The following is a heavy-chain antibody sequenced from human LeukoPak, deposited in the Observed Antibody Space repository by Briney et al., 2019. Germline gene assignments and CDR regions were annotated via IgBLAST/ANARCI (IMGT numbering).Heavy chain of an antibody. CDR3: ARSHNYYSGMDV. CDR2: INHSGST. Sequence: SETLSLTCAVYGGSFSGYYWSWIRQPPGKGLEWIGEINHSGSTNYNPSLKSRVTISVDTSKNQFSLKLSSVTAADTAVYYCARSHNYYSGMDVWGKGTTVTVSS. V-gene: IGHV4-34*01. CDR1: GGSFSGYY. J-gene: IGHJ6*04. D-gene: IGHD2-21*01.